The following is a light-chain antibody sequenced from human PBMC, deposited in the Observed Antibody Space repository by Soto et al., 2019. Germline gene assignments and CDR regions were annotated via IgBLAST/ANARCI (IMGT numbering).Light chain of an antibody. Sequence: EIVLTQSPGTLSLSPGERATLSCRASPSVSGSNLAWYQQKPGQAPRLLIYAASSRATGIPDRFSGSGSGTDFTLTISRLEPEDFAVYYCQQYGSSPTWTFGQGTKVDI. J-gene: IGKJ1*01. CDR3: QQYGSSPTWT. V-gene: IGKV3-20*01. CDR2: AAS. CDR1: PSVSGSN.